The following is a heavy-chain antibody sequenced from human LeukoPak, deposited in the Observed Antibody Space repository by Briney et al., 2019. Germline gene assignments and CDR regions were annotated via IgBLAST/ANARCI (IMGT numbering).Heavy chain of an antibody. Sequence: GGSLGLSCAASGFTFSSYAMSWVRQAPGKGLEWVSGISGSGGRTFYADSVKGRFTISRDNSKNTLYMQMNSLRAEDTAVYYCAKKGGDYVDSVTDYWGQGTLVTVSS. D-gene: IGHD4-17*01. CDR1: GFTFSSYA. J-gene: IGHJ4*02. CDR2: ISGSGGRT. V-gene: IGHV3-23*01. CDR3: AKKGGDYVDSVTDY.